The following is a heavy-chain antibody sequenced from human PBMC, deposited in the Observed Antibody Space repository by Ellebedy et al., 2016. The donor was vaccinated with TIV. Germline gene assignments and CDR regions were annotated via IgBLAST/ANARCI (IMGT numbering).Heavy chain of an antibody. CDR1: GDSVSSNSAA. Sequence: SQTLSLTXXISGDSVSSNSAAWNWIRQSPSRGLEWLGRTYYRSQWYYDYALSVKGRITVNPDTSTNQFSLQLNSVTPEDTAVYYCSRQLRDSESYSGLDVWGQGATVTVSS. CDR3: SRQLRDSESYSGLDV. D-gene: IGHD3-10*01. V-gene: IGHV6-1*01. CDR2: TYYRSQWYY. J-gene: IGHJ6*02.